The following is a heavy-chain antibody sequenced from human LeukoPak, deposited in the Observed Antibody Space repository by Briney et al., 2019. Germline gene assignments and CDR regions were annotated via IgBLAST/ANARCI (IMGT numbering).Heavy chain of an antibody. CDR2: ISDSGNT. J-gene: IGHJ4*02. V-gene: IGHV3-23*01. D-gene: IGHD2-21*01. CDR3: AKAPVTTCRGAYCYPFDY. CDR1: GFTYSNYA. Sequence: GGSLRLSCAASGFTYSNYAMNWVRQAPGKGLEWVSAISDSGNTYHADSVKGRFTISRDSSKNTLFLQMNRLRPEDAAVYYCAKAPVTTCRGAYCYPFDYWGQGTLVTVSS.